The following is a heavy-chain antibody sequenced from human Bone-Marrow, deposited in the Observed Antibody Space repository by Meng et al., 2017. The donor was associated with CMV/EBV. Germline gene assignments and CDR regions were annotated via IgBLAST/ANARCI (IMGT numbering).Heavy chain of an antibody. D-gene: IGHD1-26*01. J-gene: IGHJ4*02. CDR1: GFIFGSYA. Sequence: GGSLRLSCAASGFIFGSYAMSWVRQAPGKGLEWVSLIYSGAGSTLYADSVKGRFTISRDNSKNTLYLQMNSLRAEDTAVYYCAKGGSSNWEIDYWGQGTLVTVSS. V-gene: IGHV3-23*03. CDR2: IYSGAGST. CDR3: AKGGSSNWEIDY.